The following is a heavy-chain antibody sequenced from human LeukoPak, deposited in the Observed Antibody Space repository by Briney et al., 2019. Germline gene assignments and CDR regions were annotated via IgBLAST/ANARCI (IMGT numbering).Heavy chain of an antibody. J-gene: IGHJ4*02. CDR1: GFTFSSYW. V-gene: IGHV3-7*01. CDR2: IKQDGSEK. D-gene: IGHD1-20*01. CDR3: ATGITGTKRVGYSDY. Sequence: GGSLRLSCAASGFTFSSYWISWVRQAPGKGLEWVANIKQDGSEKYYVDSVKGRFTISRDNAKNSLYLQMNSLRAEDTAVYYCATGITGTKRVGYSDYWGQGTLVTVSS.